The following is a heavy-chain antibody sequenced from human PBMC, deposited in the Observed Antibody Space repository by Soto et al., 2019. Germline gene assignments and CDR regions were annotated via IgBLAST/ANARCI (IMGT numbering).Heavy chain of an antibody. Sequence: EVQLVESGGGLVQPGGSLRLSCAASGFTFSSYWMSWVRQAPGKGLEWVANIKQDGSEKYYVDSVKGRFTISRDNAKNSLYLQMNRLRAEDTAVYYCARLRLESSSWYGGGYYYYYGMDVWGQGTTVTVSS. V-gene: IGHV3-7*01. J-gene: IGHJ6*02. CDR2: IKQDGSEK. CDR1: GFTFSSYW. D-gene: IGHD6-13*01. CDR3: ARLRLESSSWYGGGYYYYYGMDV.